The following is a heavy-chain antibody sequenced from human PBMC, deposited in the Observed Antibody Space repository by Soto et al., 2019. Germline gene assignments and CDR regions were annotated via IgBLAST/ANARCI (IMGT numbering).Heavy chain of an antibody. D-gene: IGHD6-13*01. V-gene: IGHV3-7*05. J-gene: IGHJ3*02. CDR2: IKKDGSQI. CDR3: ARDVSPGSSSLYLDAFDI. Sequence: EVQLVESGGGLVQPGGSLRLSCVASGFSFGSSLMTWVPQAPGKGLEWVANIKKDGSQISYLDSVRGRFTISRDNAKNSLYLQMNSLRAEDTALYYCARDVSPGSSSLYLDAFDIWGQGTMVTVSS. CDR1: GFSFGSSL.